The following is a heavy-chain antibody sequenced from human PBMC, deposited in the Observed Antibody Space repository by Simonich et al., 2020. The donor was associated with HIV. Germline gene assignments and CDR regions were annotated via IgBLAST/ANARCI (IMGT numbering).Heavy chain of an antibody. CDR3: ARRRIQLWLLALDI. Sequence: QVLLQQWGAGLLKSSETLYLTCAVYGGSFCGYYWSWILQPPGKGREGCGEMHHSGSTNYNTSLKSRVTISVDTSKNQFSLKLSSVTAADTAVYYCARRRIQLWLLALDIWGQGTMVTVS. V-gene: IGHV4-34*01. D-gene: IGHD5-18*01. CDR1: GGSFCGYY. CDR2: MHHSGST. J-gene: IGHJ3*02.